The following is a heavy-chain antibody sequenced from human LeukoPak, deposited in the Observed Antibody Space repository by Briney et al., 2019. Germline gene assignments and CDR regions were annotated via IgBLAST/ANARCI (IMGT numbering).Heavy chain of an antibody. J-gene: IGHJ3*02. Sequence: AGGSLRLSCAASGFTFSSYAMSWVRQAPGKGLEWVAVIWYDGSNKYYADSVKGRFTISRDNSKNTLYLQMNSLRAEDTAVYYCAREWYYDSSGYYGQLRGDAFDIWGQGTMVTVSS. CDR3: AREWYYDSSGYYGQLRGDAFDI. CDR1: GFTFSSYA. D-gene: IGHD3-22*01. V-gene: IGHV3-33*08. CDR2: IWYDGSNK.